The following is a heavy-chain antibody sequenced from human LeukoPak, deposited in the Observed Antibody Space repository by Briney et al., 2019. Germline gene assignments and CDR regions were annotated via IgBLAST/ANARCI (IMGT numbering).Heavy chain of an antibody. CDR3: TTDQVSYQYY. D-gene: IGHD1-26*01. J-gene: IGHJ4*02. Sequence: GGSLRLSCAASGFTVSSNYMSWVRQAPGKGLEWVSVIYSGGSTYYADSVKGRFTFSRDNSKNTLYLQMNSLKAEDTAVYYCTTDQVSYQYYWGQGTLVTVSS. CDR2: IYSGGST. CDR1: GFTVSSNY. V-gene: IGHV3-66*01.